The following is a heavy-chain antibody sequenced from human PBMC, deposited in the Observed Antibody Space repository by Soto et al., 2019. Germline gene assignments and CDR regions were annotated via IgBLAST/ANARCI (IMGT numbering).Heavy chain of an antibody. Sequence: QVQLVQSGAEVKNPGSSVNVSCKTSGFTFNVYGIHWVRQAPGQGLEWMGGFIPIYNATYYAQNFPVRVTITANQATTTVHLELSSLRSEDTAVYFCARVREPHLDHYGVDVWGQGTTVTFS. D-gene: IGHD1-1*01. CDR2: FIPIYNAT. V-gene: IGHV1-69*01. CDR1: GFTFNVYG. J-gene: IGHJ6*02. CDR3: ARVREPHLDHYGVDV.